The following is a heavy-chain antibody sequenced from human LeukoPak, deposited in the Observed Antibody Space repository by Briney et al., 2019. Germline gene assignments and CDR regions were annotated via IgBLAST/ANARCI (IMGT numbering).Heavy chain of an antibody. J-gene: IGHJ4*02. Sequence: GGSLRLSCAASGFSFSSYRMNWARQAPGKGLEWVSYINHDSSAKYYADSVKGRFTISRDDSKNTLYLQMNSLRAEDTAVYYCAKSENCGDYTLAPDDWGEGSLVTVPS. CDR1: GFSFSSYR. CDR2: INHDSSAK. CDR3: AKSENCGDYTLAPDD. D-gene: IGHD4-17*01. V-gene: IGHV3-48*04.